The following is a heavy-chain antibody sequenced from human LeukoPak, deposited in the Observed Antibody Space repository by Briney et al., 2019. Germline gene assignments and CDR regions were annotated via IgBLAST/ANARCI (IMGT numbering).Heavy chain of an antibody. D-gene: IGHD2-21*02. CDR3: TREGLPGGDPPLYYYYGMDV. CDR1: GFTFGDYA. J-gene: IGHJ6*02. CDR2: IRSKAYGGTT. Sequence: GGSLRLSCTASGFTFGDYAMSWFRQAPGKGLEWVGFIRSKAYGGTTEYAASVKGRFTISRDDSKSIAYLQMNSLKTEDTAVYYCTREGLPGGDPPLYYYYGMDVWGQGTTVTVSS. V-gene: IGHV3-49*03.